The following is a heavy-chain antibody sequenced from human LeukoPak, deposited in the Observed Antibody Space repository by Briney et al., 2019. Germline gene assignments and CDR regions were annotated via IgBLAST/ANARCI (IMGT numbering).Heavy chain of an antibody. CDR3: ARPLSRSGYYYYYMDV. CDR2: INHSGST. V-gene: IGHV4-34*01. Sequence: SETLSLTCAVYGGSFSGYYWSWIRQPPGKGLEWIGEINHSGSTNYNPSLKSRVTISVDTSKNQFSLKLSSVTAADTAVYYCARPLSRSGYYYYYMDVWGKGTTVTVSS. CDR1: GGSFSGYY. J-gene: IGHJ6*03.